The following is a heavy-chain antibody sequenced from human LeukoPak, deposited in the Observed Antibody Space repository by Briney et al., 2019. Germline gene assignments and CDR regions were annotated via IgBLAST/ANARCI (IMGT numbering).Heavy chain of an antibody. CDR3: AGSQGDFGNAFDI. J-gene: IGHJ3*02. V-gene: IGHV3-23*01. CDR1: GFTFSSYA. Sequence: GGSLRLSCAASGFTFSSYAMSWVRQAPGKGLEWVSAISGSRSITYYADSVKGRFAISRDNSKDTLYLQMNSLRAEDTAVYYCAGSQGDFGNAFDIWGQGTMVTVSS. D-gene: IGHD3-3*01. CDR2: ISGSRSIT.